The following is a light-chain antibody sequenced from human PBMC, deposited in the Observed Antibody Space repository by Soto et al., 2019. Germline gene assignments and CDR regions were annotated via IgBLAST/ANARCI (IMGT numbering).Light chain of an antibody. V-gene: IGKV1-8*01. Sequence: IRMTHSPSSLSASTGDRVTITCRASQGISSYLAWYQQKPGKAPKLLIYAASTLQSGVPSRFSGSGSGTDFTLTISCLQSEDFATYYCQQYYSDPRTFGQGTKVEI. CDR2: AAS. J-gene: IGKJ1*01. CDR3: QQYYSDPRT. CDR1: QGISSY.